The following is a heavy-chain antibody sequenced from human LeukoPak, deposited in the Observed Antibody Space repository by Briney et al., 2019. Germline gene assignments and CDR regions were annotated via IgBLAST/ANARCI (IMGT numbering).Heavy chain of an antibody. J-gene: IGHJ3*02. V-gene: IGHV3-48*03. Sequence: PVGSLRLSCAASGFTFSSYEMNWVRQAPGKGLEWVSYISSSGSTIYYADSVKGRFTIFRDNGKNSLYLQMNSLRAEDTALYYCARDISGEWLVRGGSFDIWGQGTMVTVSS. CDR1: GFTFSSYE. CDR3: ARDISGEWLVRGGSFDI. D-gene: IGHD6-19*01. CDR2: ISSSGSTI.